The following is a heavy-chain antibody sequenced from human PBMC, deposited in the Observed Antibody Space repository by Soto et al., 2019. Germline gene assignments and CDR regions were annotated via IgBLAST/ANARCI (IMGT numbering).Heavy chain of an antibody. D-gene: IGHD5-18*01. V-gene: IGHV3-48*02. CDR1: GFTFSSYG. CDR2: ISRSAGAI. J-gene: IGHJ4*02. Sequence: GGSLRLSCAASGFTFSSYGMNWVRQAPGKGLEWVSYISRSAGAIYYADSVKGRFTISRDNDKNSLYLQMNGLRDEDTAVYYCARDISMVTDYFDYWGQGTLVTVSS. CDR3: ARDISMVTDYFDY.